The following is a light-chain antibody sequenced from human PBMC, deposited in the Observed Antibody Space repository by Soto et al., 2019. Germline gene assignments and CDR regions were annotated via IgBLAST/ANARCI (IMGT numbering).Light chain of an antibody. CDR3: SSYSRSSTLYV. J-gene: IGLJ1*01. V-gene: IGLV2-14*03. CDR1: SSDVGGYKY. Sequence: QSALTQPASVSGSPGQSITISCTGTSSDVGGYKYVSWYQQHPGKAPKLMMYDVNNRPSGASNRFSGSKSSNTASLTISGLQAEDEADYYCSSYSRSSTLYVFGTGTKVTVL. CDR2: DVN.